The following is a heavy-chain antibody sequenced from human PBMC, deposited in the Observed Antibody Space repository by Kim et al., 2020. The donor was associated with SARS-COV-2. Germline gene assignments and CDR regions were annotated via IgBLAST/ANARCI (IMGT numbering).Heavy chain of an antibody. D-gene: IGHD2-15*01. CDR3: TTVGYCSGGSCYS. V-gene: IGHV3-15*01. J-gene: IGHJ4*02. Sequence: TEPGKGRFTNSRDDSKNTLYLQMNSLKTEDTAVYYCTTVGYCSGGSCYSWGQGTLVTVSS.